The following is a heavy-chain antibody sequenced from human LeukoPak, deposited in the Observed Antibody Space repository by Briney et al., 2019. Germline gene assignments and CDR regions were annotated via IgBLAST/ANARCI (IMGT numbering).Heavy chain of an antibody. J-gene: IGHJ4*02. CDR2: IYYSGST. V-gene: IGHV4-31*03. D-gene: IGHD3-22*01. Sequence: SQTLSLTCTVSGGSISSGGYYWSWIRQHPGKGLEWIGYIYYSGSTYYNPSLKSRVTISVDTSKNQFSLKLSSVTAADTAVYYCARGNYDSSGYPAYYFDYWGQGTLVTVSP. CDR3: ARGNYDSSGYPAYYFDY. CDR1: GGSISSGGYY.